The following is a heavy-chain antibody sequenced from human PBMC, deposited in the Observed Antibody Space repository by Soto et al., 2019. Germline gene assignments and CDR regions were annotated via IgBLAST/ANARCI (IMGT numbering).Heavy chain of an antibody. CDR1: RFTFSNFA. Sequence: EVQLLESGGVLVQPGGSLRLSCAASRFTFSNFAMSWVRQATVKGLEWVSTITGTSANTYYTDSVKGRFAISRDNSQNTLYLQMNSLTTENTAVYYCAKGGATYGLLTHDYWGQGTLVTVSS. V-gene: IGHV3-23*01. CDR3: AKGGATYGLLTHDY. J-gene: IGHJ4*02. CDR2: ITGTSANT. D-gene: IGHD3-10*01.